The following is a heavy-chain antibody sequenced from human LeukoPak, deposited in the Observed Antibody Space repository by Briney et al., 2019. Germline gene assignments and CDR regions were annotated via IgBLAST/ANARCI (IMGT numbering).Heavy chain of an antibody. CDR3: ARGLKAVAGLFDY. CDR2: ISSNGGST. CDR1: GFTFSSYA. D-gene: IGHD6-19*01. Sequence: PGGSLRLSCAASGFTFSSYAMHWVRQAPGKGLEYVSAISSNGGSTYYANSVKGRFTISRDNSKNTLYLQMGSLRAEDMAVYYCARGLKAVAGLFDYWGQGTLVTVSS. V-gene: IGHV3-64*01. J-gene: IGHJ4*02.